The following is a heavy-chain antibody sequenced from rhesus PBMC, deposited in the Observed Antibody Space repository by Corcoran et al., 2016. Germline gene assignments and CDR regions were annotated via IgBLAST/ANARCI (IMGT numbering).Heavy chain of an antibody. Sequence: QVQLQESGPGVVKPSETLSLTCAVSVGSISRGYDWSWIRQPPGKGLEWIGYIYVSSGSTNYNPSLNNRVTISKNASKNQFSRKLSSVTAADTAVYFCARGSGSWPYYFDYWGQGVLVTVSS. D-gene: IGHD6-25*01. CDR2: IYVSSGST. J-gene: IGHJ4*01. V-gene: IGHV4-76*01. CDR3: ARGSGSWPYYFDY. CDR1: VGSISRGYD.